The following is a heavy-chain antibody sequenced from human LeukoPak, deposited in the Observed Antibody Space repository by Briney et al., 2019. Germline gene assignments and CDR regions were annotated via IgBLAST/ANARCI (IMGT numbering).Heavy chain of an antibody. CDR3: ARGIDARGWFDP. D-gene: IGHD2/OR15-2a*01. J-gene: IGHJ5*02. Sequence: ASETLSLTCAVYGGSFSGYYWSWIRQPPGKGLGWIGEINHSGSTNYNPSLKSRVTISVDTSKSQFSLKLSSVTAADTAVYYCARGIDARGWFDPWGQGTLVTVSS. V-gene: IGHV4-34*01. CDR1: GGSFSGYY. CDR2: INHSGST.